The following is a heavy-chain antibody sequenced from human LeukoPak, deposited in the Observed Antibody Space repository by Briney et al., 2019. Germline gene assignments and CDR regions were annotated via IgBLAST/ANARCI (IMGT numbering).Heavy chain of an antibody. J-gene: IGHJ6*03. V-gene: IGHV3-53*01. Sequence: PGGSLRLSCAASGLTVSSNHMSWVRQAPGKGLEWVLVIYTGGSTDYADSVKGRFTISRDNFKNTLYLQMNSLRAEDTAVYYCARGARAATGYYYYYMDVWGKGTTVTVSS. D-gene: IGHD2-15*01. CDR1: GLTVSSNH. CDR2: IYTGGST. CDR3: ARGARAATGYYYYYMDV.